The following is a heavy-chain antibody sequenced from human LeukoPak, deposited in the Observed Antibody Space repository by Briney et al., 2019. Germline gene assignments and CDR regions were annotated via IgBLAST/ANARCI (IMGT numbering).Heavy chain of an antibody. D-gene: IGHD6-6*01. J-gene: IGHJ6*03. CDR2: ISAHNGNT. Sequence: SVKVSCKASGYTFTSYGISWVRQAPGQGLEWMGWISAHNGNTNYAQKLQGRVTMTTDTSTSTAYMELRSLRSDDTAVYYCASPSSSPADDYYYDMDVWGKGTTVTVSS. CDR3: ASPSSSPADDYYYDMDV. V-gene: IGHV1-18*01. CDR1: GYTFTSYG.